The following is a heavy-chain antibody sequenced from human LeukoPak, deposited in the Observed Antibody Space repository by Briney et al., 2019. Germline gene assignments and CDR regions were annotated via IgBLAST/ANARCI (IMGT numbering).Heavy chain of an antibody. CDR3: ARLGDTARAFDY. D-gene: IGHD5-18*01. CDR1: GFSLYTYS. V-gene: IGHV3-7*01. J-gene: IGHJ4*01. CDR2: IKQDGSEK. Sequence: GGSLRLSCAVSGFSLYTYSMNWVCQAPGKGLELVANIKQDGSEKYYVDSVKGPFTISRDNAKNSLYLQMNSLRAADTAVYYCARLGDTARAFDYWGQGTLVTVSS.